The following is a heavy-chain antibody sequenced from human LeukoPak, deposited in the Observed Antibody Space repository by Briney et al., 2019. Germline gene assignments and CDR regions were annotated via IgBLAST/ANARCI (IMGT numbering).Heavy chain of an antibody. CDR1: GFTFSSFA. CDR2: ISNSGGST. D-gene: IGHD3-10*01. V-gene: IGHV3-23*01. Sequence: GGSLRLSCAGSGFTFSSFAMSWVRQAPGKGLEWVSGISNSGGSTYYADSVKGRFTISRDNSKNTLYLQMNSLRDEDTAVYYCAKVAHASGNYYPDYWGQGTLVTVSS. CDR3: AKVAHASGNYYPDY. J-gene: IGHJ4*02.